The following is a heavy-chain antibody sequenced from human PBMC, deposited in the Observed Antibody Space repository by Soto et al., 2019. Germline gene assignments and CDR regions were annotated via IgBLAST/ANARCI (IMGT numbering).Heavy chain of an antibody. V-gene: IGHV3-23*01. J-gene: IGHJ4*02. Sequence: PGGSLSLSCAASGFTFGSYAMSWVRQAPGKGLELVSAMTGSGAATYYADSMKGRFTISRDNSKNTLYLQMNSLRAEDTAVYYCAKRMSGWYYIDYWGQGTLVTVSS. CDR2: MTGSGAAT. CDR1: GFTFGSYA. D-gene: IGHD6-13*01. CDR3: AKRMSGWYYIDY.